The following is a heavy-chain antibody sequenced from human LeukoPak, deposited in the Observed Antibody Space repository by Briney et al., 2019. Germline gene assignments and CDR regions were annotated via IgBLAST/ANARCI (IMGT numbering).Heavy chain of an antibody. CDR1: GFTFSDYY. CDR2: ITRSGDTV. CDR3: ARDRASLYGYDALDV. Sequence: TGGSLRLSCAASGFTFSDYYMTWIRQAPGKGLEWVSYITRSGDTVYYADSVEGRFTISRDNAKNSVYLEMNSLRAEDTAVYFCARDRASLYGYDALDVWGQGTMVTVHS. J-gene: IGHJ3*01. D-gene: IGHD5-18*01. V-gene: IGHV3-11*01.